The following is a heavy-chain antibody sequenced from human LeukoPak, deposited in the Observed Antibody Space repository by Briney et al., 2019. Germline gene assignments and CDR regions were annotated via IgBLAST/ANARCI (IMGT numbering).Heavy chain of an antibody. CDR2: ISGSGGST. D-gene: IGHD6-13*01. CDR3: AKDSLGGQLVFDY. CDR1: GFTFSSYA. V-gene: IGHV3-23*01. J-gene: IGHJ4*02. Sequence: GGSLRLSCAASGFTFSSYAMSWVRRAPGKGLEWVSAISGSGGSTYYADSVKGRFTISRDNSKNTLYLQMNSLRAEDTAVYYCAKDSLGGQLVFDYWGQGTLVTVSS.